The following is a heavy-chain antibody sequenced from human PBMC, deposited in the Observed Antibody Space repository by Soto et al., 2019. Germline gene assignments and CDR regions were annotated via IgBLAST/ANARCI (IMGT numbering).Heavy chain of an antibody. CDR3: ASQAGGDTAMVTP. D-gene: IGHD5-18*01. J-gene: IGHJ4*02. CDR2: ISSSSSYI. Sequence: EVQLVEPGGGLANPGGSLRLSCEASGFTFSSYGMNWVRKAQGKGLEWVSSISSSSSYIYYADSVKGRFTISRDNAKNSLYLQMNSLRAEDTAVYYCASQAGGDTAMVTPWGQGTLVTVSS. CDR1: GFTFSSYG. V-gene: IGHV3-21*01.